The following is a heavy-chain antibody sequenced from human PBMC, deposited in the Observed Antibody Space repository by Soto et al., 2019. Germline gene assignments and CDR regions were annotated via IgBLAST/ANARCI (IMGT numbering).Heavy chain of an antibody. Sequence: PPETLSLTCAASGGSINTGGYSWSWIRQAPGKGRVWIGYIYHSGSTYYNPSLKSRVTISVDRSKNQFSLKLSSVTAADTAVYYCARDYGGVPGTWFAPWGQGSLVTAYS. CDR2: IYHSGST. J-gene: IGHJ5*02. V-gene: IGHV4-30-2*01. CDR1: GGSINTGGYS. D-gene: IGHD3-16*01. CDR3: ARDYGGVPGTWFAP.